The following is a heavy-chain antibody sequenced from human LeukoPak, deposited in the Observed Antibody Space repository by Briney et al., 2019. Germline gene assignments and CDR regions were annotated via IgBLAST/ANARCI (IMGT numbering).Heavy chain of an antibody. J-gene: IGHJ4*02. Sequence: ASVKVSCKASGYTFTSYGISWVRQAPGQGLEWLGWINAHNGNTNYAQKLQGRVTMTTDPSTSTAYMELRSLRSDDTAVYYCARGPMITFGGVIVIELAYFDYWGRGTLVTVSS. D-gene: IGHD3-16*02. CDR3: ARGPMITFGGVIVIELAYFDY. CDR2: INAHNGNT. CDR1: GYTFTSYG. V-gene: IGHV1-18*01.